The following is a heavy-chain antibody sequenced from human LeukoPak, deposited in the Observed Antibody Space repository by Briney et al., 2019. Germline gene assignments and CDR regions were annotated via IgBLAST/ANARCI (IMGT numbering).Heavy chain of an antibody. CDR3: AKINEAIN. CDR1: GFTFSSYA. J-gene: IGHJ4*02. CDR2: ISGSGGST. Sequence: GGSLRLSCAASGFTFSSYAMNWIRQAPGKGLEWVAAISGSGGSTDYADSVKGRFTISRDNSKNTLYLQMNSLRAEDSAIYYGAKINEAINWGQGTLVTVSS. D-gene: IGHD1-1*01. V-gene: IGHV3-23*01.